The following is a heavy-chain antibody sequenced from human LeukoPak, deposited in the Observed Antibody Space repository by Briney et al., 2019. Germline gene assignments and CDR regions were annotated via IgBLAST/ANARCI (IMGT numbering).Heavy chain of an antibody. CDR2: ISGSGGST. J-gene: IGHJ4*02. D-gene: IGHD2-2*01. CDR1: GFTFSSYA. V-gene: IGHV3-23*01. Sequence: GGSLRLSCAASGFTFSSYAMSWVRQAPGKGLEWVSAISGSGGSTYYADSVKGRFTISRDNSKNTLYLQMNSLRAEDTAVYYCAKDPLGYCSSTSRFLDYWGQGTLVTVSS. CDR3: AKDPLGYCSSTSRFLDY.